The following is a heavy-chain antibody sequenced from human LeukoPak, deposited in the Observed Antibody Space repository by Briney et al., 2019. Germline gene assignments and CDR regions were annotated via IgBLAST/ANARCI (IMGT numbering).Heavy chain of an antibody. V-gene: IGHV4-59*01. CDR3: ARYSYGFREAYYFDY. CDR1: GGSISSYY. J-gene: IGHJ4*02. CDR2: IYYSGST. Sequence: SETLSLTCTVSGGSISSYYWSWIRQPPGKGLEWIGYIYYSGSTNYNPSLKSRVTISVDTSKNQFSLKLSSVTAADTAVYYCARYSYGFREAYYFDYWGQGTLVTVSS. D-gene: IGHD5-18*01.